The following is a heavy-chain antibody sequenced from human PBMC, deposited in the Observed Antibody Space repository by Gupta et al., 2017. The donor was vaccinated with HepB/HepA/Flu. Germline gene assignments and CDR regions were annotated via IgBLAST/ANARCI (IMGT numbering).Heavy chain of an antibody. CDR1: GFSFSDSA. CDR2: IRSRVNNYAT. V-gene: IGHV3-73*02. D-gene: IGHD5-18*01. Sequence: EVQLVESGGGLVQPGGSLKLSCATSGFSFSDSAINWVRQAPGKGLEWVGRIRSRVNNYATGYAASVKGRFTIFRDDSENTAYLQMNSLKTEDTARYFCSRVDTAMGYYWGQGALVTVSS. J-gene: IGHJ4*02. CDR3: SRVDTAMGYY.